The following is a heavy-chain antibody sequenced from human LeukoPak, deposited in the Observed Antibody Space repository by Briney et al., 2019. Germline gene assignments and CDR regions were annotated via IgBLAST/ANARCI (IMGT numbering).Heavy chain of an antibody. J-gene: IGHJ4*02. Sequence: GGSLRLSCAASGFSFNTYWMSWVRQAPGKGLEWVANIKRDGSEKHYVDSVKGRFTISRDNAKNSLFLQMNSLRAEDTAVYYCARDLNWETYWGQGTLVTVSS. V-gene: IGHV3-7*01. D-gene: IGHD7-27*01. CDR3: ARDLNWETY. CDR1: GFSFNTYW. CDR2: IKRDGSEK.